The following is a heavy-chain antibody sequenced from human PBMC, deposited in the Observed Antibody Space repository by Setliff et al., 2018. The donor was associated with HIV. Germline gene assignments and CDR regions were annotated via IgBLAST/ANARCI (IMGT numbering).Heavy chain of an antibody. Sequence: LRLSCAASRFTFSTYSMHWVRQAPGRGLEWMAVFSADEDIEYYADSVRERFTIFRDSSKNTLYLQMNSLRAEDTAVYYCARGVATNLDPWGQGSLVTVSS. D-gene: IGHD5-12*01. CDR2: FSADEDIE. CDR3: ARGVATNLDP. CDR1: RFTFSTYS. V-gene: IGHV3-30*07. J-gene: IGHJ5*02.